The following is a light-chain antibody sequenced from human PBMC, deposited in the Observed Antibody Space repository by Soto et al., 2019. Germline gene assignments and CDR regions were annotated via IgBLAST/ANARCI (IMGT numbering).Light chain of an antibody. CDR2: EDK. Sequence: NFLLTQPHSVSESPGKTVIISCTRSSGSIASKYVQWFQQRPGRAPRTVIYEDKKRPSGVPDRFSGSIDTSSNSASLTISGLETEDEADYYCQSYDTNQEIFGGGTQLTVL. CDR3: QSYDTNQEI. J-gene: IGLJ2*01. CDR1: SGSIASKY. V-gene: IGLV6-57*04.